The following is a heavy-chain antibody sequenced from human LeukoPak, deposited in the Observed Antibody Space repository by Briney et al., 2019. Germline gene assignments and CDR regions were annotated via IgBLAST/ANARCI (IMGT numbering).Heavy chain of an antibody. CDR1: GFTFSNAW. CDR3: TTDQAKRYYDYVWGSYRYTGPFDY. Sequence: GSLRLSCAASGFTFSNAWMSWVRQAPGKGLEWVGRIKSKTDGGTTDYAAPVKGRFTISRDDSKNTLYLQMNSLKTEDTAVYYCTTDQAKRYYDYVWGSYRYTGPFDYWGQGTLATVSS. J-gene: IGHJ4*02. V-gene: IGHV3-15*01. CDR2: IKSKTDGGTT. D-gene: IGHD3-16*02.